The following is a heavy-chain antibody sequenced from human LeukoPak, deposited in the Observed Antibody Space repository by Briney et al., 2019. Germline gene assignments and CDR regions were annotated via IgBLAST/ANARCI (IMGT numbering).Heavy chain of an antibody. CDR3: ARDDYDSSGYYWHYFDY. CDR1: GGTFSSYA. CDR2: IIPILGIA. J-gene: IGHJ4*02. D-gene: IGHD3-22*01. V-gene: IGHV1-69*04. Sequence: VKVSCKASGGTFSSYAISWVRQAPGQGLEWMGRIIPILGIANYAQKFQGRVTITADKSTSTAYMELSSLRSEDTAVYYCARDDYDSSGYYWHYFDYWGQGTLVTVSS.